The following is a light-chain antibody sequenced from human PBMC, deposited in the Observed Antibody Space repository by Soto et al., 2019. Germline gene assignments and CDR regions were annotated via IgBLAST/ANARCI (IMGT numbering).Light chain of an antibody. CDR2: LAT. V-gene: IGKV2-28*01. CDR3: MQALQTPFT. J-gene: IGKJ4*01. CDR1: RSLLQTNGNTY. Sequence: DIVMPQSPLSLPVTPGEPASISCRSSRSLLQTNGNTYLDWYLQKPGQSPQLLISLATNRASGVPDRFSGSGSGTDFTLQTSRVEAEDVGVYYCMQALQTPFTFGGGTKVDI.